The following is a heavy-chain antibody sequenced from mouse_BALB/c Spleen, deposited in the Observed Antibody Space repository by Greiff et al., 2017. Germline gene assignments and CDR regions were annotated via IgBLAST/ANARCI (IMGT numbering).Heavy chain of an antibody. V-gene: IGHV5-6-3*01. CDR3: ARDETARASRFAY. D-gene: IGHD3-2*01. CDR2: INSNGGST. CDR1: GFTFSSYG. Sequence: DVKLVESGGGLVQPGGSLKLSCAASGFTFSSYGMSWVRQTPDKRLELVATINSNGGSTYYPDSVKGRFTISRDNAKNTLYLQMSSLKSEDTAMYYCARDETARASRFAYWGQGTLVTVSA. J-gene: IGHJ3*01.